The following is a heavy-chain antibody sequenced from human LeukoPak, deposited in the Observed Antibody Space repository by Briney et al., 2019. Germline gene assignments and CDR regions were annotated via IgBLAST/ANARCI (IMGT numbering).Heavy chain of an antibody. CDR3: AIPTGDYGDYNDYYYYYYMDV. J-gene: IGHJ6*03. D-gene: IGHD4-17*01. V-gene: IGHV4-39*07. CDR1: GGSISSSSYY. Sequence: SETLSLTCTVSGGSISSSSYYWGWIRQPPGKGLEWIGSIYYSGSTYYNPSLKSRVTISVDTSKNQFSLKLSSVTAADTAVYYCAIPTGDYGDYNDYYYYYYMDVWGKGTTVTVSS. CDR2: IYYSGST.